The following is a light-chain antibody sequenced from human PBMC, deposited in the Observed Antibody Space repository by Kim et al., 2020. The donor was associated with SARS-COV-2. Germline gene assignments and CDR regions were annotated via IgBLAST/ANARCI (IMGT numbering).Light chain of an antibody. J-gene: IGLJ1*01. CDR3: SSYAAISNFV. CDR2: EVS. V-gene: IGLV2-8*01. CDR1: SSDVGGYNF. Sequence: QSALTQPPSASGSPGQSVTISCTGTSSDVGGYNFVSWYQQHPGKAPKLMIYEVSNRPSGVPDRFSGSKSGNTASLIVSGLQAEDEADYYCSSYAAISNFVFGTGTKVTVL.